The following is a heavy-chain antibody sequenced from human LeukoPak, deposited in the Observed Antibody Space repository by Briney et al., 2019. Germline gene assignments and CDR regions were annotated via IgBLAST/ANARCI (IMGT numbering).Heavy chain of an antibody. D-gene: IGHD3-10*01. CDR2: INPNSGGT. CDR1: GYTFTGYY. V-gene: IGHV1-2*02. CDR3: ARSGTGSGSYYRGTRDYFDY. Sequence: ASVKVSCKASGYTFTGYYMHWVRQAPGQGLEWMGWINPNSGGTNYAQKFQGRVTMTRDTSISTAYMELSRLRSGDTAVYYCARSGTGSGSYYRGTRDYFDYWGQGTLVTVSS. J-gene: IGHJ4*02.